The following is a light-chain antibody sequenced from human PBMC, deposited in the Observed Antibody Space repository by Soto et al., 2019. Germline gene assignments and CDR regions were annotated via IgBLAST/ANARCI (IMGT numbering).Light chain of an antibody. J-gene: IGLJ1*01. V-gene: IGLV2-14*03. CDR2: DVS. CDR3: TSYRRGPLYV. Sequence: QSALTQPASVSGSPGQSITISCTGTSSDVGAYNFVSWHQQHPGKAPRLILYDVSHRPSGVSNRFSGSKAGDTASLTISGLQLEDEADYYCTSYRRGPLYVFGTGTKLTVL. CDR1: SSDVGAYNF.